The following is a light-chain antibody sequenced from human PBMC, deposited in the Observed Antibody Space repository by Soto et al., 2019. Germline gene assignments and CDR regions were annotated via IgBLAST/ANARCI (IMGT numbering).Light chain of an antibody. J-gene: IGKJ2*01. CDR2: DAS. Sequence: DTVLTQSPATLSLSPGERATLSCRANQSVFTSLGWYQQRPGQAPRLLIYDASNRANGIPPRFSGSGSGTDFTLTISGLEPEDIALYYCQQRSTWPPAFGQGTNLEMK. CDR1: QSVFTS. V-gene: IGKV3-11*01. CDR3: QQRSTWPPA.